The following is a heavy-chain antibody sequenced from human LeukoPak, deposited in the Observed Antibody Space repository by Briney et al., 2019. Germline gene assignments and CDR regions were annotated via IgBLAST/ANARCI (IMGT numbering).Heavy chain of an antibody. Sequence: PGGSLRLSCAASGFTFSSYSMNWVRQAPGKGLEWVSYIGSSSSSIYYADSVKGRFTISRDNSKNTLYLQMNSLRAEDTAVYYCARLAYSSGWYAAFDYWGQGTLVTVSS. J-gene: IGHJ4*02. CDR1: GFTFSSYS. CDR2: IGSSSSSI. D-gene: IGHD6-19*01. V-gene: IGHV3-48*01. CDR3: ARLAYSSGWYAAFDY.